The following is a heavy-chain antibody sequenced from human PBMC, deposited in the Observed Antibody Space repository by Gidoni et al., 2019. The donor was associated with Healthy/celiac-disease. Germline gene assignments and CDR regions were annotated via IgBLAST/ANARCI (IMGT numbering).Heavy chain of an antibody. J-gene: IGHJ4*02. CDR3: AKELLWFGELLSPDYFDY. Sequence: EVQLLESGGGLVQPGGSLRLSCAASGFTFSSYAMSWVRQAPGKGLEWVSDISGSGGSTYYADSVKGRFTISRDNSKNTLYLQMTSLRAEDTAVYYCAKELLWFGELLSPDYFDYWGQGTLVTVSS. D-gene: IGHD3-10*01. CDR1: GFTFSSYA. CDR2: ISGSGGST. V-gene: IGHV3-23*01.